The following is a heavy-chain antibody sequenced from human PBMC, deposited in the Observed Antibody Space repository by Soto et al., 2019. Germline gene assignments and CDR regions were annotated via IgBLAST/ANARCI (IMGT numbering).Heavy chain of an antibody. D-gene: IGHD3-3*01. CDR3: ARVGFLEWLLYVYFDY. V-gene: IGHV1-8*01. J-gene: IGHJ4*02. CDR1: GYTFTSYD. CDR2: VNPNSGNT. Sequence: ASVKVSCKASGYTFTSYDINWVRQATGQGLEWMGWVNPNSGNTGYAQKFQGRVTMTRNTSISTAYMELSSLRSEDTAVYYCARVGFLEWLLYVYFDYWSQGTLVTVSS.